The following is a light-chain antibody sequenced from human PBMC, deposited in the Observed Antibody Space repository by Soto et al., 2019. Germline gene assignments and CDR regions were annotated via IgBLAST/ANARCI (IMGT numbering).Light chain of an antibody. J-gene: IGKJ1*01. V-gene: IGKV3-20*01. Sequence: EIVLTQSPGTLSLSPGERATVSCRASESVSRNFLAWYQQKPGRAPRLLIYGASSRATGIPDRFSGSGSGTDFTLTISRLEPEDFAMYFCQQYGDSPRTFGQGAKVDIK. CDR2: GAS. CDR1: ESVSRNF. CDR3: QQYGDSPRT.